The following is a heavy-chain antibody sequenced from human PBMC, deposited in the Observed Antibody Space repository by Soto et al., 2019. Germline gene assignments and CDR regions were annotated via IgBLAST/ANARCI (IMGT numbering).Heavy chain of an antibody. CDR3: TTDRGYCSSTSCYFPFDY. V-gene: IGHV3-15*07. D-gene: IGHD2-2*01. CDR2: IKSKTDGGTT. Sequence: PGGSLRLSCAASGFTFSNAWMNWVRQAPGKGLEWVGRIKSKTDGGTTDYAAPVKGRFTISRGDSKNTLYLQMNSLKTEDTAVYYCTTDRGYCSSTSCYFPFDYWGQGTLVTVSS. J-gene: IGHJ4*02. CDR1: GFTFSNAW.